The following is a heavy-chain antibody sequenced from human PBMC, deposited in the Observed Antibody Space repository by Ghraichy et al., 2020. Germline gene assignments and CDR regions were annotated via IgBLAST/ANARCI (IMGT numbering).Heavy chain of an antibody. CDR3: AVPGINY. V-gene: IGHV3-7*01. CDR2: IKQDGSEK. Sequence: GGSLRLSCAASGFTFSSYWMTWIRQAPGKGLEWVANIKQDGSEKYYVDSVKGRFTVSRDNAKSSLSLQMNSLRAEDTALYYCAVPGINYWGQGALVTVSS. J-gene: IGHJ4*02. D-gene: IGHD3-3*02. CDR1: GFTFSSYW.